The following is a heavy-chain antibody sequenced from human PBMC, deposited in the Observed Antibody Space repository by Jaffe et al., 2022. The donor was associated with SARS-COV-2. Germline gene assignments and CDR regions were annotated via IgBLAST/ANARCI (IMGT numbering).Heavy chain of an antibody. CDR1: GFTFDDYA. D-gene: IGHD6-13*01. CDR3: AKAVYSSSWDAFDI. Sequence: EVQLVESGGGLVQPGRSLRLSCAASGFTFDDYAMHWVRQAPGKGLEWVSGISWNSGSIGYADSVKGRFTISRDNAKNSLYLQMNSLRAEDTALYYCAKAVYSSSWDAFDIWGQGTMVTVSS. V-gene: IGHV3-9*01. CDR2: ISWNSGSI. J-gene: IGHJ3*02.